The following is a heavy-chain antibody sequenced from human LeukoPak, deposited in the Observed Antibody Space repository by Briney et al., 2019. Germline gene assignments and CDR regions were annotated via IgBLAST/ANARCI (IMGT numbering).Heavy chain of an antibody. CDR3: ARGQVVVNPYYFDY. Sequence: TSETLSLTCTVSGGSISRSYWSWMRQPAGKGPEWIGRIYGSGTITYNPSLESRVTMSVDTSKNQFSLKLRSVTAADTAVYYCARGQVVVNPYYFDYWGQGTLVTVSS. CDR2: IYGSGTI. CDR1: GGSISRSY. V-gene: IGHV4-4*07. D-gene: IGHD3-22*01. J-gene: IGHJ4*02.